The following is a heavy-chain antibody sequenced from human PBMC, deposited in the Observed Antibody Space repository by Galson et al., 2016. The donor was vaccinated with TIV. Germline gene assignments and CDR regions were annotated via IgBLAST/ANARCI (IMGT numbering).Heavy chain of an antibody. D-gene: IGHD5-18*01. CDR1: GYSFTSNW. CDR3: VRAPGYSGYSYGYFDS. Sequence: QSGAEVKKPGESLKISCKLSGYSFTSNWIGWVRQVPGKGLEWMGFMYPADSDTIYSPSFQGQVIMSADDSVSTAYLQWRSLKASDSAMYYCVRAPGYSGYSYGYFDSWGQGTLVIVSS. J-gene: IGHJ4*02. CDR2: MYPADSDT. V-gene: IGHV5-51*03.